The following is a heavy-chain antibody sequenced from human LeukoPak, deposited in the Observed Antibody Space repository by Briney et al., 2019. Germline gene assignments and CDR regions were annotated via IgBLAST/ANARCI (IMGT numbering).Heavy chain of an antibody. V-gene: IGHV1-2*02. Sequence: ASVKVSCKASGYTFTGYYIHWVRQAPGQGLEWMGWIDPNSGGTSSAQKFQGRVTMTRDTSISTAYMELSRLRSDDTAVYYCARDPSRYYGSGSYYSFMDVWGQGTTVTVSS. CDR1: GYTFTGYY. CDR2: IDPNSGGT. J-gene: IGHJ6*02. CDR3: ARDPSRYYGSGSYYSFMDV. D-gene: IGHD3-10*01.